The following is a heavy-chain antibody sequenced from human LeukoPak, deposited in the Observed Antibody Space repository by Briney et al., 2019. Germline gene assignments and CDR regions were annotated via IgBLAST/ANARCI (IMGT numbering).Heavy chain of an antibody. CDR3: ARDRGSFRFDP. J-gene: IGHJ5*02. D-gene: IGHD3-16*01. CDR1: GFTVSSNY. V-gene: IGHV3-21*01. Sequence: GGSLRLSCAASGFTVSSNYMSWVRQAPGKGLEWVSSISSSSSYIYYADSVKGRFTISRDNAKNSLYLQMNSLRAEDTAVYYCARDRGSFRFDPWGQGTLVTVSS. CDR2: ISSSSSYI.